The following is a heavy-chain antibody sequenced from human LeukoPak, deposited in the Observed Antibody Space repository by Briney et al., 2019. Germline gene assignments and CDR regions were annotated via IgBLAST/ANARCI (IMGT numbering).Heavy chain of an antibody. CDR3: TREGAYDSGTYGAGDY. J-gene: IGHJ4*02. CDR1: GFNFSNYW. V-gene: IGHV3-74*01. Sequence: GGPLRLSCTASGFNFSNYWMHWVRHAPGKGLVWVSRLNTGGNSTIYADSVKGRFIISRDNAKSTLYLQMNSLRADDTGVYYCTREGAYDSGTYGAGDYWGQGTLVTVSS. D-gene: IGHD3-10*01. CDR2: LNTGGNST.